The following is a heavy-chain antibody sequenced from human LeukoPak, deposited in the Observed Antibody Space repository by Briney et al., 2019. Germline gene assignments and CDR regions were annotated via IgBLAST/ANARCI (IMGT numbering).Heavy chain of an antibody. Sequence: PGGSLRLSRAASGFIFTKYDMHWVRHVTGRGLEWVSGIDRDGVTYYSDSVKGRFTMSRENGENSVYLQLNSLRAGDTAVYFCARENLEYGDYAIDYWGQGILVTVSS. CDR2: IDRDGVT. D-gene: IGHD4-17*01. J-gene: IGHJ4*02. V-gene: IGHV3-13*01. CDR3: ARENLEYGDYAIDY. CDR1: GFIFTKYD.